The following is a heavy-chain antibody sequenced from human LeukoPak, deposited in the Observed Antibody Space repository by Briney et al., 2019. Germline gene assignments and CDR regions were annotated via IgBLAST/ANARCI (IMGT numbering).Heavy chain of an antibody. V-gene: IGHV4-4*07. Sequence: SETLSLTCTVSGGSLSGYHWSWIRQPAGKGLEWLGRIHTSGSTSYSPSLNSRVTMSIDTSKNQFSLKLSSVTAADTAIYYCTRDPGRGANWFDPWGQGALVTVSS. CDR2: IHTSGST. CDR1: GGSLSGYH. CDR3: TRDPGRGANWFDP. J-gene: IGHJ5*02.